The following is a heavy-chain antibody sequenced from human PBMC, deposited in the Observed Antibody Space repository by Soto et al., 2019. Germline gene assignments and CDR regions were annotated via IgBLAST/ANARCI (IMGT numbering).Heavy chain of an antibody. J-gene: IGHJ6*02. CDR1: GYSFTSYW. D-gene: IGHD3-10*01. Sequence: SLKISCKGSGYSFTSYWISWVRQMPGKGLEWMGRIDPSDSYTNYSPSFQGHVTISADKSISTAYLQWSSLKASDTAMYYCARSMVANYYYYYGMDVWGQGTTVTVSS. CDR2: IDPSDSYT. V-gene: IGHV5-10-1*01. CDR3: ARSMVANYYYYYGMDV.